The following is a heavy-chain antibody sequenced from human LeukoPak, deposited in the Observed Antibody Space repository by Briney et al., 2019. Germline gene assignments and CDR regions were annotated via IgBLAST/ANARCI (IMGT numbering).Heavy chain of an antibody. CDR2: ISSSSSYI. CDR3: ARDLRGARPFDY. Sequence: GGSLRLSCAASGFTFSSYSMNWVRQAPGKGLEWVSSISSSSSYIYYADSVKGRFTISRDNAKNSLYLQMNSLRAEDTAVYYCARDLRGARPFDYWGQGTLVTVSS. V-gene: IGHV3-21*01. CDR1: GFTFSSYS. D-gene: IGHD3-10*01. J-gene: IGHJ4*02.